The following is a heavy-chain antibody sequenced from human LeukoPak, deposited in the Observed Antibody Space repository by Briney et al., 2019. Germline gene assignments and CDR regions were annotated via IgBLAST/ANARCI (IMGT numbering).Heavy chain of an antibody. V-gene: IGHV3-23*01. J-gene: IGHJ4*02. CDR2: ISSSGGDT. Sequence: GGSLRLSCAASGFTFSTYAMTWVRQAPGKGLEWVSAISSSGGDTYYSDSVKGRFTISRDNSKNTLFLQMNSLRVEDTALYYCASLGTSDQSHYWGQGTLVAVSS. CDR1: GFTFSTYA. CDR3: ASLGTSDQSHY. D-gene: IGHD1-7*01.